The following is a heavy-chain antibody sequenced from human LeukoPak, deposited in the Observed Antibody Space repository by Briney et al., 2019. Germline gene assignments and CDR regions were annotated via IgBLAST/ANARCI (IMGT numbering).Heavy chain of an antibody. V-gene: IGHV4-34*01. CDR1: GGSFSGYY. CDR3: ARNRYSGYDPRRYLFDY. D-gene: IGHD5-12*01. J-gene: IGHJ4*02. Sequence: PSETLSLTCAVYGGSFSGYYWSWIPQPPGKGLEWIGEINHSGSTNYNPSLKSRVTISVDTSKNQFSLKLSSVTAADTAVYYCARNRYSGYDPRRYLFDYWGQGTLVTVSS. CDR2: INHSGST.